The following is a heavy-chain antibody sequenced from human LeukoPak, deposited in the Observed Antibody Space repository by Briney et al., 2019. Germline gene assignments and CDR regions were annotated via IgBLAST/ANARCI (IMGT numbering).Heavy chain of an antibody. J-gene: IGHJ6*02. CDR3: VKDVGRNYYYGMDV. Sequence: GGSLRLSCAASGFTFDVYAMHWVRQAPGKGLEWVSGISWNSGTVGYADSVKGRFTISRDNAKNSLYLQMNSLRAEDTALYYCVKDVGRNYYYGMDVWGQGTTVTVSS. V-gene: IGHV3-9*01. CDR1: GFTFDVYA. CDR2: ISWNSGTV.